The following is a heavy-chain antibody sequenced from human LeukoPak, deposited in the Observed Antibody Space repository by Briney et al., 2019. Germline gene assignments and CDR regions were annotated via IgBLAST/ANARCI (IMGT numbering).Heavy chain of an antibody. Sequence: ASVKVSCKASGYTFTVYYMHWVRQAPGQGLEWKGWINPNSGGTNYAQKFQGRVTMTRDTSISTAYMELSRLRSDDTAVYYCATGGSYLYYFDYWGQGTLVTVSS. J-gene: IGHJ4*02. V-gene: IGHV1-2*02. CDR1: GYTFTVYY. CDR3: ATGGSYLYYFDY. CDR2: INPNSGGT. D-gene: IGHD1-26*01.